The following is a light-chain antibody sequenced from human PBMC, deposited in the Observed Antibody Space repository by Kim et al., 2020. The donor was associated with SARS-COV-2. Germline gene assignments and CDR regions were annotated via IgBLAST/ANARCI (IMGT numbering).Light chain of an antibody. J-gene: IGKJ2*01. CDR1: QIVSRF. Sequence: EIVLTQSPATLSLSPGERATLSCRASQIVSRFLAWYQHKPGQAPRVLIYDASTRATGIPARFSGSGSGTDFTLTISSLEPEDIAVYYCQQRSNWPVTFGQVTKLVI. CDR2: DAS. V-gene: IGKV3-11*01. CDR3: QQRSNWPVT.